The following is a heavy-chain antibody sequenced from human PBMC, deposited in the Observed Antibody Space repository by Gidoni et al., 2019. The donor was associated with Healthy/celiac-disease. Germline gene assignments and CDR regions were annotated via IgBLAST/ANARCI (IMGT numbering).Heavy chain of an antibody. CDR2: ISLKSGSI. CDR3: AKDRAVAPYYYYYGMDV. D-gene: IGHD6-19*01. J-gene: IGHJ6*02. V-gene: IGHV3-9*01. Sequence: EVQLVESGGGLVQPVRSLRLSWAASGFTFDDYAMHWVRQAPGKGLEWVSGISLKSGSIGYADSVKGRFTISRDNAKNSLYLQMTSLRAEDTALYYCAKDRAVAPYYYYYGMDVWGQGTTVTVSS. CDR1: GFTFDDYA.